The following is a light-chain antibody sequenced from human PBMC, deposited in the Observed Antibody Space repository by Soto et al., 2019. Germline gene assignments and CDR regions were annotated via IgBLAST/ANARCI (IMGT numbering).Light chain of an antibody. CDR3: QSYDISLHNYV. CDR1: SSNIGAGYD. J-gene: IGLJ1*01. V-gene: IGLV1-40*01. Sequence: QSVLTQPPSVSGAPGQRVTISCSGSSSNIGAGYDVQWYQHLPGTAPKLLIYGDNNRPSGVPDRFSGSKSGTSASLAITRLQAEDEADYYCQSYDISLHNYVFGTGTKVTVL. CDR2: GDN.